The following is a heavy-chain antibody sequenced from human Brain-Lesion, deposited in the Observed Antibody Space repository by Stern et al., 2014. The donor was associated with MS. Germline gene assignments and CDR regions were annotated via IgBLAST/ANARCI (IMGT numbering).Heavy chain of an antibody. V-gene: IGHV4-39*01. D-gene: IGHD2-15*01. Sequence: QLQLQESGPGLVKPSETLSLTCTVAGGSVSSTSYAWAWIRQPPGKGLEWIGTIYYSGNTYYSPSLKSRLTISLDTSKNSFSLPRGFVTAADTAVYYCAGEEDIRYCSGGSCTGNWFDPWGQGTLVTVSS. J-gene: IGHJ5*02. CDR1: GGSVSSTSYA. CDR2: IYYSGNT. CDR3: AGEEDIRYCSGGSCTGNWFDP.